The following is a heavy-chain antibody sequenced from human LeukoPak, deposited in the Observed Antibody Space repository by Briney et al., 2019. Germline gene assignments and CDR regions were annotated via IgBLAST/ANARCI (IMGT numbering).Heavy chain of an antibody. Sequence: GASVKVSCRASGYPFTGYFLHWVRQAPGQGLEWMGWISTQSGNTNYAQKVQGRLTLTTDRSTNTAYMELRSLRSDDTAVYYCARGAYGDKWGQGTMVTVSS. D-gene: IGHD4-17*01. CDR1: GYPFTGYF. CDR3: ARGAYGDK. J-gene: IGHJ4*02. V-gene: IGHV1-18*04. CDR2: ISTQSGNT.